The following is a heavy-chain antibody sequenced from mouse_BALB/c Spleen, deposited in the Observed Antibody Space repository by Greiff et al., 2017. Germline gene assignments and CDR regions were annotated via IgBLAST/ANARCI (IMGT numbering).Heavy chain of an antibody. J-gene: IGHJ4*01. V-gene: IGHV1-87*01. CDR1: GYTFTSYW. D-gene: IGHD1-1*01. Sequence: LQVVESGAELARPGASVKLSCKASGYTFTSYWMQWVKQRPGQGLEWIGAIYPGDGDTRYTQKFKGKATLTADKSSSTAYMQLSSLASEDSAVYYCARSDYYGSRSYYDAMDYWGQGTSVTVSS. CDR3: ARSDYYGSRSYYDAMDY. CDR2: IYPGDGDT.